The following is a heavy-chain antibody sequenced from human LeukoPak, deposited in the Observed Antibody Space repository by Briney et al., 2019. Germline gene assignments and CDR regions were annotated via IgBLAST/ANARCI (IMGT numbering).Heavy chain of an antibody. D-gene: IGHD6-6*01. CDR1: GYTFTSYG. CDR3: ARELAARREYYYYYGMDV. V-gene: IGHV1-18*01. J-gene: IGHJ6*02. Sequence: GASVKVSCTASGYTFTSYGISWVRQAPGQGLEWMGWISAYNGNTNYAQKLQGRVTMTTDTSTSTAYMELRSLRSDDTAVYYCARELAARREYYYYYGMDVWGQGTTVTVSS. CDR2: ISAYNGNT.